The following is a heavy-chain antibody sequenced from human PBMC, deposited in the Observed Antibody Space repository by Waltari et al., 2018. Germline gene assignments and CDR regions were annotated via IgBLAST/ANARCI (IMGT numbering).Heavy chain of an antibody. CDR2: INPSSGVT. V-gene: IGHV1-2*02. CDR1: GYTFTDYY. Sequence: QVQLVQSGAEMKTPGASVKVSCKSSGYTFTDYYMPWVTQAPGQGLEWMGWINPSSGVTVYPQKFQGRVIMTRDTSISTAYMELSRLTSDDTAVYYCAREDRLYCDDDCSDPFNWFDPWGQGTLVTVSS. J-gene: IGHJ5*02. CDR3: AREDRLYCDDDCSDPFNWFDP. D-gene: IGHD2-21*01.